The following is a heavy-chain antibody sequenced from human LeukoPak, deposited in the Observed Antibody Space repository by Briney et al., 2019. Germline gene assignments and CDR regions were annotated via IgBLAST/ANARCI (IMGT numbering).Heavy chain of an antibody. CDR1: GFTFSSYW. CDR2: IKQDGSEK. Sequence: GGSLRLSCAASGFTFSSYWMSWVRQAPGKGLEWVANIKQDGSEKYYVDSVKGRFTISRDNAKNSLYLQMNSLRAEDTAVYYCARVSYDSSGYYVSHYYYYMDVWGKGTTVTISS. CDR3: ARVSYDSSGYYVSHYYYYMDV. V-gene: IGHV3-7*01. D-gene: IGHD3-22*01. J-gene: IGHJ6*03.